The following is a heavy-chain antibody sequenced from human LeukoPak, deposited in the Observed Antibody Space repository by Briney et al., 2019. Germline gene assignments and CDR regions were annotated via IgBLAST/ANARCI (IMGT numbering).Heavy chain of an antibody. CDR1: GGSIDDNTCY. V-gene: IGHV4-39*07. D-gene: IGHD3-22*01. CDR2: IFYSGSD. J-gene: IGHJ3*01. CDR3: ARDYSSVDGGAFDV. Sequence: SETLSLTCTVSGGSIDDNTCYWGWIRQSPGKGLEWIASIFYSGSDYYNPSLRSRVTISVDTSKNHFSLKLSSMSAADTAVYYCARDYSSVDGGAFDVWGPGTMVTVSS.